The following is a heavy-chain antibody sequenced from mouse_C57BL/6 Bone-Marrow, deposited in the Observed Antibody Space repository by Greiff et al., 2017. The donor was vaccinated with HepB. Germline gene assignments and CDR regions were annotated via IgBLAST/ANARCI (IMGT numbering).Heavy chain of an antibody. CDR1: GYSITSGYY. Sequence: EVKLQESGPGLVKPSQSLSLTCSVTGYSITSGYYWNWIRTFPGNKLEWMGYISYDGSNNYNPSLKNRITITLDTSKNQSFLKLNSVTTEDTATYYCARDSDYWGQGTTLTVAS. CDR2: ISYDGSN. CDR3: ARDSDY. V-gene: IGHV3-6*01. J-gene: IGHJ2*01.